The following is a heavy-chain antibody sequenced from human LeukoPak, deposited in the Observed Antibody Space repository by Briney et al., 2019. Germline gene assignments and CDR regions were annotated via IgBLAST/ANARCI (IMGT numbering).Heavy chain of an antibody. CDR3: ARDTRQLALDY. CDR1: EFAFSTYN. V-gene: IGHV3-48*01. CDR2: ISTGSSTT. Sequence: PGGSLRLSCAASEFAFSTYNMNWVRQAPGKGLEWVSYISTGSSTTYYADSVKGRFTISRDNVENSLYLQMNSLRAEDTAVYYCARDTRQLALDYWGQGTLVTVSS. D-gene: IGHD6-13*01. J-gene: IGHJ4*02.